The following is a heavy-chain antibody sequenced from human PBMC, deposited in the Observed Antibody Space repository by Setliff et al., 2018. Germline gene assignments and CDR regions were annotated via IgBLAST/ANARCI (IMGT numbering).Heavy chain of an antibody. Sequence: ETLSLTCALSGGSITDRNWWNWVRQAPGKGLEWVSYISSSSSTIYYADSVKGRFTISRDNAKNSLYLQMNSLRAEDTAVYYCARDYTYYDFWSGPSSDAFDIWGQGTMVTVSS. CDR2: ISSSSSTI. V-gene: IGHV3-48*01. CDR3: ARDYTYYDFWSGPSSDAFDI. J-gene: IGHJ3*02. D-gene: IGHD3-3*01. CDR1: GGSITDRNW.